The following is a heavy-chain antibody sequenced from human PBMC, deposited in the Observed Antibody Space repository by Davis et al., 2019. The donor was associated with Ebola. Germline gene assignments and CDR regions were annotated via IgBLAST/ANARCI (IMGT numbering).Heavy chain of an antibody. CDR3: ARGVDSGRYYGAFDI. D-gene: IGHD1-26*01. V-gene: IGHV1-2*02. J-gene: IGHJ3*02. CDR1: GYTFTGYY. CDR2: INPNSGGT. Sequence: ASVKVSCKASGYTFTGYYMHWVRQAPGQGLEWMGWINPNSGGTDYAQKFQGRVTMTRDTSINTAYMELSRLRSDDTAGYYCARGVDSGRYYGAFDIWGQGTMVTVSS.